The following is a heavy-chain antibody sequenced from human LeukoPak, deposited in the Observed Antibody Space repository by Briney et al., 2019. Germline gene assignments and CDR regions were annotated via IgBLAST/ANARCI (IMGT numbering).Heavy chain of an antibody. D-gene: IGHD3-3*01. CDR2: IYTSGST. CDR1: GGSISSYY. CDR3: ARDGFSIFGANDAFDI. J-gene: IGHJ3*02. Sequence: PPETLSLTCTVSGGSISSYYWSWIRQPAGKGLEWIGRIYTSGSTNYNPSLKSRVTMSVDTSKNQFSLKLSSVTAADTAVYYCARDGFSIFGANDAFDIWGQGTMVTVSS. V-gene: IGHV4-4*07.